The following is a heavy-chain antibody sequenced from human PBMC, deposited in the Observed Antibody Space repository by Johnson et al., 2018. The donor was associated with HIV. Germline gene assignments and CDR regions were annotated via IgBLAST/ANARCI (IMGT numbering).Heavy chain of an antibody. CDR1: GFTFSSYA. D-gene: IGHD6-19*01. CDR3: ARTGRAVAGTPHAFDV. CDR2: ISYDGSNK. Sequence: QMQLVESGGGVVQPGGSLRLSCAASGFTFSSYAMHWVRQAPGKGLEWVAVISYDGSNKYYADSVKGRFTISRDNSKNTLYLQMNSLRAEDTAVYYCARTGRAVAGTPHAFDVWGLGIMVTVSS. J-gene: IGHJ3*01. V-gene: IGHV3-30*14.